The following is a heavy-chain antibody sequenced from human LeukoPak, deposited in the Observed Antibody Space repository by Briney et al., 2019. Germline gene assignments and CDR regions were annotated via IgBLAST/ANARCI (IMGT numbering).Heavy chain of an antibody. CDR3: AKDFKAVAAAYYFGY. CDR1: GFTFSGYG. Sequence: GGSLRLSCAASGFTFSGYGMHWVRQAPGKGLEWVAVIAYDGGDKKYADSVKGRFAISRDSSRNTVYLQMDSLRADDTAIYYCAKDFKAVAAAYYFGYWGQGTLVTVSS. CDR2: IAYDGGDK. D-gene: IGHD2-15*01. J-gene: IGHJ4*02. V-gene: IGHV3-30*18.